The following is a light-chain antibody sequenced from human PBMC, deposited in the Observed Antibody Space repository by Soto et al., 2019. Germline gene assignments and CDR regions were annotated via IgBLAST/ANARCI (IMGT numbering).Light chain of an antibody. Sequence: EIVLTQSPGTLSLSAGERATLSCRASQTISSNYLAWYQQKPGQAPRLLIFGASYRATGIPDRFSGSGSGTDFTLTISRLEPEDFAVYYCQQYRSSPPEFTFGPGTKVHI. CDR2: GAS. V-gene: IGKV3-20*01. CDR1: QTISSNY. J-gene: IGKJ3*01. CDR3: QQYRSSPPEFT.